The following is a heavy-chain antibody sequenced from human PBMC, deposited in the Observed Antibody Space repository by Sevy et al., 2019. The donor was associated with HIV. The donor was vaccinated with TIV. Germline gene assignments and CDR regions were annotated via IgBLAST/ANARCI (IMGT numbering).Heavy chain of an antibody. CDR1: GFTFSNAW. D-gene: IGHD2-21*02. CDR2: IKSKTDGGTT. V-gene: IGHV3-15*01. J-gene: IGHJ4*02. Sequence: GGSLRLSCAASGFTFSNAWMSWVRQAPGKGLEWVGRIKSKTDGGTTDYAAPVKGRFTISRDDSKNTLYLQMNSLKTEDTAVYYCTSRPWIVVVTADHDYWGQGTLVTVSS. CDR3: TSRPWIVVVTADHDY.